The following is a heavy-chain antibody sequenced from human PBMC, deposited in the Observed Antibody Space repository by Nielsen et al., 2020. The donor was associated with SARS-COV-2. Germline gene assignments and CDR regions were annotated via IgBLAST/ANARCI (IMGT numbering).Heavy chain of an antibody. Sequence: SVKVSCKVSGYTLTELSMHWVRQAPGKGLEWMGGFDPEDGETIYAQKFQGRVTMTEDTSTDTAYMELSSLRSEDTAVYYCARVHCSSTSCQFFDYWGQGTLVTVSS. CDR2: FDPEDGET. CDR3: ARVHCSSTSCQFFDY. V-gene: IGHV1-24*01. CDR1: GYTLTELS. J-gene: IGHJ4*02. D-gene: IGHD2-2*01.